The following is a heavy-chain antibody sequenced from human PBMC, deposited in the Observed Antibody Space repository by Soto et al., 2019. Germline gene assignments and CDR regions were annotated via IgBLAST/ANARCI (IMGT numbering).Heavy chain of an antibody. J-gene: IGHJ5*02. CDR1: GYAFTRYY. D-gene: IGHD3-22*01. Sequence: ASVNVDWKAAGYAFTRYYMHWVRQAPGQGLEWMGIINPSGGSTSYAQKFQGRVTMTRDTSTSTVYMELSSLRSEDTAVYYCARDRRDSSGPQGFDPWGQGTLVTVSS. V-gene: IGHV1-46*03. CDR3: ARDRRDSSGPQGFDP. CDR2: INPSGGST.